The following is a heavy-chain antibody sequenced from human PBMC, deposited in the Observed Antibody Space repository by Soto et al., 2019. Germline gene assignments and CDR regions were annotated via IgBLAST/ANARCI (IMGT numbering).Heavy chain of an antibody. CDR2: IYSGGST. Sequence: PGGSLRLSCAASGFTVSSNYMSWVRKAPGKGLEWVSVIYSGGSTYYADSVKGRFTISRDNSKNTLYLQMNSLRAEDTAVYYCARERVYSGSPLGLYFDLWGRGTLVTVSS. V-gene: IGHV3-53*01. CDR1: GFTVSSNY. D-gene: IGHD1-26*01. J-gene: IGHJ2*01. CDR3: ARERVYSGSPLGLYFDL.